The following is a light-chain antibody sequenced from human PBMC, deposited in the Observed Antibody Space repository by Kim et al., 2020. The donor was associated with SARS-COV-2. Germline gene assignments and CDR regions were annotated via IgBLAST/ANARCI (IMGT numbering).Light chain of an antibody. J-gene: IGLJ3*02. Sequence: ALGKTVRITCQGDSLRSYYASWYQQKPGQAPVLVIYGRNNRPSGIPDRFSGSSSGNTASLTITGAQAEDEADYYCNSRDSSGNHWVFGGGTKLTVL. V-gene: IGLV3-19*01. CDR3: NSRDSSGNHWV. CDR1: SLRSYY. CDR2: GRN.